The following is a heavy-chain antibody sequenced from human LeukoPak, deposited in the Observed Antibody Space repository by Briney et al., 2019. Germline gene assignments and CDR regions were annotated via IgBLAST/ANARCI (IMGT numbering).Heavy chain of an antibody. D-gene: IGHD6-19*01. Sequence: SETLSLTCTVSGGSISSSSYYWGWIRQPPGKGLEWIGYIYYSGSTNYNPSLKSRVTISVDTSKNQFSLKLSSVTAADTAVYYCARGDSSGWYRTGYYYYYMDVWGKGTTVTISS. CDR3: ARGDSSGWYRTGYYYYYMDV. J-gene: IGHJ6*03. CDR2: IYYSGST. V-gene: IGHV4-61*05. CDR1: GGSISSSSYY.